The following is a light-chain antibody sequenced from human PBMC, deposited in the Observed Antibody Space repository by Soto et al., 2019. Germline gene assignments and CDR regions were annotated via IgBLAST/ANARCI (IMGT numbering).Light chain of an antibody. Sequence: QSALTQPPSASGSPGQSVTISCTGTSSDVGGYNYVSWYQHHPGKAPKLIISDVNERPSGVPDRFSGSKSGNTASLTVSGLQAEDEADYYCSSYAGRNRYVFGTGTKVTVL. CDR2: DVN. CDR1: SSDVGGYNY. J-gene: IGLJ1*01. CDR3: SSYAGRNRYV. V-gene: IGLV2-8*01.